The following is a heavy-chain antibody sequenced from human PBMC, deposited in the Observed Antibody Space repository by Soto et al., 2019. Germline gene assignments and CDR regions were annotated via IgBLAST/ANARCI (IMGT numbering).Heavy chain of an antibody. CDR3: ASHPRDSSGYWYYFDY. D-gene: IGHD3-22*01. Sequence: EVQLVESGGGLVKPGGSLRLSCAASGFTFSSYSMNWVRQAPGKGLEWVSSISSSSYIYYADSVKGRFTISRDNAKNSLYLQMNSLRAEDTAVYYCASHPRDSSGYWYYFDYWCQGTLVTVSS. CDR2: ISSSSYI. J-gene: IGHJ4*02. CDR1: GFTFSSYS. V-gene: IGHV3-21*01.